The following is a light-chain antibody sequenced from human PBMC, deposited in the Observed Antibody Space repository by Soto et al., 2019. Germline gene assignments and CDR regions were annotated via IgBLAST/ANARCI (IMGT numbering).Light chain of an antibody. J-gene: IGLJ1*01. CDR1: SSDVGGYNY. CDR3: NSYTSKSTGV. Sequence: QSALTQPASVSGSHGQSITISCTGTSSDVGGYNYVSWYQQHPGKAPKLIIYEVSNRPSGVSNRFSGSKSGNTASLTISGLQAEDEADYYCNSYTSKSTGVFGTRTKLTVL. CDR2: EVS. V-gene: IGLV2-14*01.